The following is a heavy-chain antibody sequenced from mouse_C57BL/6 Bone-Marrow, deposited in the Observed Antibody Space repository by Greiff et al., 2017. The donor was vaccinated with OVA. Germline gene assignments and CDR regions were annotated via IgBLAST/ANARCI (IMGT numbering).Heavy chain of an antibody. D-gene: IGHD3-2*02. CDR2: INPNYGST. CDR3: ARVSQTAQDTFAY. J-gene: IGHJ3*01. CDR1: GYTFTDYN. V-gene: IGHV1-39*01. Sequence: VQLQQSGAELVKPGASVKISCKASGYTFTDYNMNWVKQSPGKSLEWIGEINPNYGSTSYNQKFKGKATLTVDKSSSTAYMQLNSLTSEDSAVYYCARVSQTAQDTFAYWGQGTLVTVSA.